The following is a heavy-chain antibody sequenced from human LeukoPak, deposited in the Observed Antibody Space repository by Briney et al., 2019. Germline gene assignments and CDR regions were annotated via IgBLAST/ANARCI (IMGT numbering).Heavy chain of an antibody. V-gene: IGHV3-49*03. J-gene: IGHJ6*02. Sequence: GGSLRLSCTAAGFTFGDYAISWFRQAPGKGLQWVGFIGGKTHTGTTEYAASVKGRFSISRDDSKSVAYLEMNSLNTEDTAVYYCSRDAYGYQPEFGFAVWGPGTTVTVSS. D-gene: IGHD5-24*01. CDR3: SRDAYGYQPEFGFAV. CDR1: GFTFGDYA. CDR2: IGGKTHTGTT.